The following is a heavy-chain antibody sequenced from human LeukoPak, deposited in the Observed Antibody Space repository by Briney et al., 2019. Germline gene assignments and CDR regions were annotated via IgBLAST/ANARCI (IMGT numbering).Heavy chain of an antibody. CDR3: AREWGPTSRDYYYGMDV. J-gene: IGHJ6*02. V-gene: IGHV3-30-3*01. CDR1: GFTFSSYA. CDR2: ISYDGSNK. Sequence: GGSLRLSCAASGFTFSSYAMHWVRQAPGKGLEWVAVISYDGSNKYYADSVKGRFTISRDNSKNTLYLQMNSLRAEDTAVYYCAREWGPTSRDYYYGMDVWGQGTTVTVSS. D-gene: IGHD7-27*01.